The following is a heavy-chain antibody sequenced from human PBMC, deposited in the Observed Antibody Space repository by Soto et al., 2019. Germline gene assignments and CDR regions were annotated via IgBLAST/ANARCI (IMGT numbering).Heavy chain of an antibody. CDR3: ARDLQNYYYGMDV. D-gene: IGHD4-4*01. V-gene: IGHV3-11*01. J-gene: IGHJ6*02. CDR1: GFTFSDYY. Sequence: GSLRLSCAASGFTFSDYYMSWIRQAPGKGLEWVSYISSSGSTIYYADSVKGRFPISRDNAKNSLYLQMNSLRAEDTAVYYCARDLQNYYYGMDVWGQGTTVTVPS. CDR2: ISSSGSTI.